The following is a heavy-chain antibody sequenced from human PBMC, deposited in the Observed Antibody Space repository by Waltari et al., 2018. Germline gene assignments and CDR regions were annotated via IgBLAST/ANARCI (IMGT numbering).Heavy chain of an antibody. CDR2: INHSGST. J-gene: IGHJ4*02. CDR3: ASPLRTATLDY. D-gene: IGHD2-21*02. Sequence: QVQLQQWGAGLLKPSETLSLTCAVHGGSFSGYYWSWIRQPPGKGLEWIGEINHSGSTNYNPSLKSRVTISVDTSKNQFSLKLSSVTAADTAVYYCASPLRTATLDYWGQGTLVTVSS. CDR1: GGSFSGYY. V-gene: IGHV4-34*01.